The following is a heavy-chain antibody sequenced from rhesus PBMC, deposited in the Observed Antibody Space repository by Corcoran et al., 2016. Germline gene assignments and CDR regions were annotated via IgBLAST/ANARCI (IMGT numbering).Heavy chain of an antibody. CDR3: AGGIYYFDY. CDR2: ISATGGLN. J-gene: IGHJ4*01. V-gene: IGHV4-147*01. Sequence: QVQLQESGPGLVKPSETLSFTCAVSGGSLKNNYWTWIRQSPGKGLEWIGYISATGGLNTQTPPRGSRVTISTATSKTRFSLKLSSLTAAATAVYYCAGGIYYFDYWGQGVLVTVSS. CDR1: GGSLKNNY.